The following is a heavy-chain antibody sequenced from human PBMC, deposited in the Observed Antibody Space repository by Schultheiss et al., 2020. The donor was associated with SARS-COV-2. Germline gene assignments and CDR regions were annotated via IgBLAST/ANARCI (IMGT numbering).Heavy chain of an antibody. D-gene: IGHD6-19*01. CDR3: TSNRAVAADY. J-gene: IGHJ4*02. V-gene: IGHV3-73*01. CDR1: GFTFSDSA. CDR2: IRSRANSYAT. Sequence: GGSLRLSCAASGFTFSDSAMHWVRQAYGKGLEWVGRIRSRANSYATTYAASVKGRFTISRDDSKNTAYLQMNRLKTEDTAVYYCTSNRAVAADYWGQGTLVTVYS.